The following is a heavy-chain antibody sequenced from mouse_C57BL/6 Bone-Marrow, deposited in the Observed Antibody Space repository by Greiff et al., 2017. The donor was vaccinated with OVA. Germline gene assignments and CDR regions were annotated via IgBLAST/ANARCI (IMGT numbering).Heavy chain of an antibody. D-gene: IGHD1-1*01. J-gene: IGHJ3*01. CDR1: GYTFTDYY. CDR2: INPNNGGT. CDR3: ARDYYGSSWRFAD. V-gene: IGHV1-26*01. Sequence: VQLQQSGPELVKPGASVKISCKASGYTFTDYYMNWVKQSHGKSLEWIGDINPNNGGTSYNQKFKGKATLTVDESSSTAYMELRSLTSEDSAVYYCARDYYGSSWRFADWGEGNLVTVSA.